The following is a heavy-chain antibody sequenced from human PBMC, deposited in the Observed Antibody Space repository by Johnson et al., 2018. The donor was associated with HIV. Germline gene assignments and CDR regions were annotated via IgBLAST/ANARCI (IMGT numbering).Heavy chain of an antibody. D-gene: IGHD3/OR15-3a*01. J-gene: IGHJ3*02. CDR2: ISYDGSNK. CDR1: GFTFSSYG. Sequence: QVQLVESGGGVVQPGRSLRLSCAASGFTFSSYGMHWVRQAPGKGLEWVAVISYDGSNKYYADSVKGRFTISRDKSKNTVYLQMNSLRAEDTAVYYCARDGLAANAFDTWGQGTMVTVSS. V-gene: IGHV3-30*03. CDR3: ARDGLAANAFDT.